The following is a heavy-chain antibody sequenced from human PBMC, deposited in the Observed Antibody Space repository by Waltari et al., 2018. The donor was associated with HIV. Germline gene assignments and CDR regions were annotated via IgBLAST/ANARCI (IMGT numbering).Heavy chain of an antibody. CDR2: ISRDNRES. V-gene: IGHV3-21*02. CDR3: VRDDPGYEPIDY. CDR1: GFPFTQYT. D-gene: IGHD2-2*01. Sequence: VRLTESGGGLVEPGGSLTISCAASGFPFTQYTMNWIRHIPGKGLEWLASISRDNRESYFIDSIKGRFTISRDNAANSVFLHMDRLRVDDTGRYFCVRDDPGYEPIDYWGRGTLVTVSS. J-gene: IGHJ4*02.